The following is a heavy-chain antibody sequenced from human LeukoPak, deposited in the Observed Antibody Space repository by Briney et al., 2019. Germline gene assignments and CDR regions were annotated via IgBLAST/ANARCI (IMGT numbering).Heavy chain of an antibody. D-gene: IGHD3-10*01. V-gene: IGHV3-30*02. CDR3: ARARSLWFGESDY. CDR2: IRYDGSKK. J-gene: IGHJ4*02. Sequence: PGGSLRLSCAASGFTFSNYGMHWVRQAPGKGLEWVAFIRYDGSKKYYADSVKGRLTISRDNSKNTPYLQMNSLRAEDTAVYYCARARSLWFGESDYWGQGTLVTVSS. CDR1: GFTFSNYG.